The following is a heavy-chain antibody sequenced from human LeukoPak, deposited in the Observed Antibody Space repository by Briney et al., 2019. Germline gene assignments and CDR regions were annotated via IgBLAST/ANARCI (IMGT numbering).Heavy chain of an antibody. CDR1: GGSISSGGYS. Sequence: SETLSLTCAVSGGSISSGGYSWSWIRQPPGKGLEWIGYIYHSGSTYYNPSLKSRVTISVDRSKNQFSLKLSSVTAADTAVYYCARGEAAAGNNWFDPWGQGTLVTVSS. CDR2: IYHSGST. V-gene: IGHV4-30-2*01. J-gene: IGHJ5*02. CDR3: ARGEAAAGNNWFDP. D-gene: IGHD6-13*01.